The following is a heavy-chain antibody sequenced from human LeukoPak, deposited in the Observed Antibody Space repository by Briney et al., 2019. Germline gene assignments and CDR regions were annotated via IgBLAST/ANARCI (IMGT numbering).Heavy chain of an antibody. CDR1: GFTFSSYA. D-gene: IGHD5-24*01. CDR3: AKDEMAMIRYNWFDP. V-gene: IGHV3-23*01. Sequence: GGSLRLSCEASGFTFSSYAMSWVRQAPGKGLEWVSAISGSGGSTYHADSVKGRFTISRDNSKKTLYLQMHSLRAEDTAVYYCAKDEMAMIRYNWFDPWGQGTLVIVSS. CDR2: ISGSGGST. J-gene: IGHJ5*02.